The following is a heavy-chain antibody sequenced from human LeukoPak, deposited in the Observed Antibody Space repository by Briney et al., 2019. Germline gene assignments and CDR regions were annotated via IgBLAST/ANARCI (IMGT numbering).Heavy chain of an antibody. CDR3: AQSTLYYDFWSCYSNIDY. CDR1: GFTFSSYW. J-gene: IGHJ4*02. V-gene: IGHV3-74*01. D-gene: IGHD3-3*01. Sequence: AGSLRLSCAASGFTFSSYWMHWVRQAPGKGLVWVSRINSDGSSTSYADSVKSRFTISRDNAKNTLYLQMNSLRAKDTAVYYCAQSTLYYDFWSCYSNIDYWGQRTLVTVSS. CDR2: INSDGSST.